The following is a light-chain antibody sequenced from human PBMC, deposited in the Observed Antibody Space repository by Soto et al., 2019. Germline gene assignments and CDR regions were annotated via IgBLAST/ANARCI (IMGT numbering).Light chain of an antibody. Sequence: QAVVTQPPSLSASPGASATFTCTLRSGISVGTYGVHWFQQRPGSLPRYLLRYKSDSDKHQVSGVPSRFSGSGDASTNAGLLLISGLQSEDEADYYCAIWYSNTWVFGGGTKLTVL. CDR3: AIWYSNTWV. V-gene: IGLV5-39*01. J-gene: IGLJ3*02. CDR1: SGISVGTYG. CDR2: YKSDSDK.